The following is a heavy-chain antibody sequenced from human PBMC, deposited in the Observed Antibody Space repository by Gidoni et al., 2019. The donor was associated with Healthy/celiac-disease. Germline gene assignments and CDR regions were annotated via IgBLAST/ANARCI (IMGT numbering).Heavy chain of an antibody. Sequence: EVQLLESGGGLVQPGGSLRLSCAASGFTFSSYAMSWVRQAPGTGLGWVSAISGSGGSTYYADSVKGRFTISRDNSKNTLYLQMNSLRAEDTAVYYCAKRPGGYYYGIDVWGQGTTVTVSS. CDR2: ISGSGGST. CDR3: AKRPGGYYYGIDV. V-gene: IGHV3-23*01. CDR1: GFTFSSYA. J-gene: IGHJ6*02.